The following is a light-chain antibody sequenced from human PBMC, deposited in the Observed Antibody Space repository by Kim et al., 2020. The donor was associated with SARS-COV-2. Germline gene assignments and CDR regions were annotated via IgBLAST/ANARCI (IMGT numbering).Light chain of an antibody. J-gene: IGLJ2*01. CDR2: GKN. V-gene: IGLV3-19*01. Sequence: VALGQTVMITCQGDSLRSYYATGYQQKPGQAPILVIYGKNNRPSGIPDRFSGSSSGNTASLTITGTQAGDEADYYCNSRDSNDNVVFGGGTQLTVL. CDR1: SLRSYY. CDR3: NSRDSNDNVV.